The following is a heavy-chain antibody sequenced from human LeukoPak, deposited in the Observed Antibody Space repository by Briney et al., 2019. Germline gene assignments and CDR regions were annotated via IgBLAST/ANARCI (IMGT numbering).Heavy chain of an antibody. CDR1: GFPFDRYW. Sequence: GGSLRLSCAASGFPFDRYWMSWVRLAPGKGLEWVANIKHDGSEKTFVDSVKGRFTISRDNAENSLYLQMNSLRAEDTAVYYCARGGGSYITWGQGTLVTVSS. J-gene: IGHJ5*02. D-gene: IGHD1-26*01. V-gene: IGHV3-7*04. CDR2: IKHDGSEK. CDR3: ARGGGSYIT.